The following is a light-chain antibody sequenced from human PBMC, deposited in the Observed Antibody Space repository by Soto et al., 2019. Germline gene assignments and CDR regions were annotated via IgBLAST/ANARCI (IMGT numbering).Light chain of an antibody. V-gene: IGKV1-33*01. CDR1: QDINKY. CDR3: QQSLT. Sequence: DIQMTQSPSSLSASVGDRVTITCQASQDINKYLYWYQQKPGKAPKLLIYDASNLETGVPSRLSGSVSGTDFTFTISSLQPKDIATYYCQQSLTFGGGTKVEIK. J-gene: IGKJ4*01. CDR2: DAS.